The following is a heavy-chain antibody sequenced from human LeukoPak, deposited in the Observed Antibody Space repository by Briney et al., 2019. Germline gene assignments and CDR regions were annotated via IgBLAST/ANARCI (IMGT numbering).Heavy chain of an antibody. CDR1: GFTFSNYE. V-gene: IGHV3-48*03. D-gene: IGHD3-22*01. Sequence: GGSLRLSCAASGFTFSNYEMNWVRQAPGKGLEWVSYISSSGSIYYADSVKGRFTTSRDNAKNSLYLQMNSLRAEDTAIYYCASTNYYGSSGFSNWFDPWGQGTLVTVSS. CDR3: ASTNYYGSSGFSNWFDP. J-gene: IGHJ5*02. CDR2: ISSSGSI.